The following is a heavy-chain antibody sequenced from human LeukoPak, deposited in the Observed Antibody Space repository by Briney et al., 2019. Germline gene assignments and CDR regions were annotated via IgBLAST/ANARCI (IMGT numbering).Heavy chain of an antibody. V-gene: IGHV4-38-2*02. CDR1: GYSISSDYY. D-gene: IGHD2-15*01. CDR3: ARDEAYCSGGRCYNWFDP. Sequence: SETLSLTCSVSGYSISSDYYWDWIRQPPGQGLEWIGGIYLSGSTYYNPSLKSRVTISVDTSKNQFSLNLNSVTAADTAVYYCARDEAYCSGGRCYNWFDPWGQGTLVTVSS. CDR2: IYLSGST. J-gene: IGHJ5*02.